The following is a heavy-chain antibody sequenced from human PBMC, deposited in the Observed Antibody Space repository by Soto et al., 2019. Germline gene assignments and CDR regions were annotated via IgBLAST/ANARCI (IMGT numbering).Heavy chain of an antibody. CDR1: GGSISSSSYY. J-gene: IGHJ4*02. D-gene: IGHD3-22*01. CDR2: IYYSGST. CDR3: ARHVSHYYDSSDY. Sequence: SLTCTVSGGSISSSSYYWGWIRQPPGKGLEWIGSIYYSGSTYYNPSLKSRVTISVDTSKNQFSLKLSSVTAADTAVYYCARHVSHYYDSSDYWGQGTLVTVSS. V-gene: IGHV4-39*01.